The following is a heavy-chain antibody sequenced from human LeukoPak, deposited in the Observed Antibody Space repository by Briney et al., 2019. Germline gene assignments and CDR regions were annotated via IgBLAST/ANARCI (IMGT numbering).Heavy chain of an antibody. J-gene: IGHJ4*02. Sequence: PGGSLRLSCAASGFTFSSYNMNWVRQAPGKGLEWVSYITSSSSTIYYADSVKGRFTISRDNAKNSLYLQMNSLRDEDTAVYYCASLYSYGYNYWGQGTLVTVSS. D-gene: IGHD5-18*01. CDR1: GFTFSSYN. V-gene: IGHV3-48*02. CDR3: ASLYSYGYNY. CDR2: ITSSSSTI.